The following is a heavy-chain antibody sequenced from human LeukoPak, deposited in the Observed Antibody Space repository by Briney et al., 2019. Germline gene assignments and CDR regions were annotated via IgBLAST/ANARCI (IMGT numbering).Heavy chain of an antibody. V-gene: IGHV4-59*01. CDR3: ARDKSGPTAHYDVFEI. J-gene: IGHJ3*02. D-gene: IGHD4/OR15-4a*01. Sequence: SETLSLTCTVSGGSITNNYWNWHWIRQPQGRGLEWIGYIYYSGSTNYNPSLGSRVTIAVDKSNNQVSLKLNSVTAADTAMYYCARDKSGPTAHYDVFEIWGQGTMVTVSS. CDR1: GGSITNNY. CDR2: IYYSGST.